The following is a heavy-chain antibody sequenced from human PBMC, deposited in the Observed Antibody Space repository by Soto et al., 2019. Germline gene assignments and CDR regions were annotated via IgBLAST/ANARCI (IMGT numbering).Heavy chain of an antibody. CDR2: IYDSGSN. V-gene: IGHV4-30-4*01. Sequence: KASETLSLTCTVSGGSIANDNYYWSWIRQPPGKGLEWIGKIYDSGSNYYIPSLKSRVTISLDRSKNQFSLRLSSVTAADTAVYYCARARGYYDTNGYWSDYYYLDSWGQGTLVTVS. J-gene: IGHJ4*02. CDR1: GGSIANDNYY. CDR3: ARARGYYDTNGYWSDYYYLDS. D-gene: IGHD3-22*01.